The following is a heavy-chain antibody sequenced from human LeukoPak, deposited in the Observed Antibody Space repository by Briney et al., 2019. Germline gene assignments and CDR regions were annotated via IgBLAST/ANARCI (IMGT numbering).Heavy chain of an antibody. D-gene: IGHD6-13*01. J-gene: IGHJ4*02. CDR1: GYTFTSYA. V-gene: IGHV1-3*01. Sequence: ASVKVSCKASGYTFTSYAIHWVRQAPGQRLEWMGWISAGNGNTKYSQNFQGRVTFISNTSATTAFMELSSLRSEDAAVYYCARSGGSSSWSPFDYWGQGTLVTVSS. CDR3: ARSGGSSSWSPFDY. CDR2: ISAGNGNT.